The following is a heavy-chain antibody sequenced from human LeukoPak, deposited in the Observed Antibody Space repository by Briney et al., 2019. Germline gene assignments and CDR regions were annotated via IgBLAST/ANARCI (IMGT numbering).Heavy chain of an antibody. CDR2: INSDGSST. CDR1: EFTFSSYW. J-gene: IGHJ6*02. Sequence: GGSLRLSCAASEFTFSSYWMHWVRQAPGKGLVWVSRINSDGSSTSYADSVKGRFTISRDNAKNTLYLQMNSLRAEDTAVYYCARVDRPPEYYYGMDVWGQGTTVTVSS. CDR3: ARVDRPPEYYYGMDV. D-gene: IGHD1-14*01. V-gene: IGHV3-74*01.